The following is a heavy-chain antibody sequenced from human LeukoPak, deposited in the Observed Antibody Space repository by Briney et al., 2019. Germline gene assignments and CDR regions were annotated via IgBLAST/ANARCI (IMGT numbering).Heavy chain of an antibody. D-gene: IGHD2-2*01. CDR1: GGTFSSYA. CDR2: IIPIFGTA. CDR3: ARVGNGASWPWEWFDP. Sequence: AASVKVSCKASGGTFSSYAISWVRQAPGQGLEWMGRIIPIFGTANYAQKFQGRVTITTDESTSTAYMELSSLRSEDTAVYYCARVGNGASWPWEWFDPWGQGTLVTVSS. V-gene: IGHV1-69*05. J-gene: IGHJ5*02.